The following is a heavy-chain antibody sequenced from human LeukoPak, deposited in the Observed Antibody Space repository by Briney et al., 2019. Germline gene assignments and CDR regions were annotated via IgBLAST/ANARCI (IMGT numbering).Heavy chain of an antibody. CDR3: ARVRAVAGLFDY. V-gene: IGHV3-21*01. Sequence: PGGSLRLPCAASGFTFSSYSMNWVRQAPGKGLEWVSSISSSSSYIYYADSVKGRFTISRDNAKNSLYLQMNSLRAEDTAVYYCARVRAVAGLFDYCGQGTLVTVSS. CDR2: ISSSSSYI. CDR1: GFTFSSYS. D-gene: IGHD6-19*01. J-gene: IGHJ4*02.